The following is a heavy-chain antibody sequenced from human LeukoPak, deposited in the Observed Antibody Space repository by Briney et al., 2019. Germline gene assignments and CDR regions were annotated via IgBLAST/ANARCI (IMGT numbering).Heavy chain of an antibody. Sequence: KPSETLSLTCTVSGGSISSSSYYWGWIRQPPGKGLEWIGGIYYSGSTYYNPSLKSRVTISVDTSKNQFSLKLSSVTAADTAVYYCARHVYDFWSGALNGHYYMDVWGKGTTVTVSS. D-gene: IGHD3-3*01. V-gene: IGHV4-39*01. CDR1: GGSISSSSYY. J-gene: IGHJ6*03. CDR3: ARHVYDFWSGALNGHYYMDV. CDR2: IYYSGST.